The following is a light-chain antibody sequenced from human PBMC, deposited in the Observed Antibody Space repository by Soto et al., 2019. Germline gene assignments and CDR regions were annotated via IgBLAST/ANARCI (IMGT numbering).Light chain of an antibody. Sequence: EIVLTHSPCTLSLSPVERATLSCSASQSVSSSYLAWYQQRPGQAPRLLIYGASNRATGIPDRFSGSGSGTDFTLTISRLEPEDFAVYFCQQYGNSPLTFGGGTKVDIK. V-gene: IGKV3-20*01. J-gene: IGKJ4*01. CDR1: QSVSSSY. CDR3: QQYGNSPLT. CDR2: GAS.